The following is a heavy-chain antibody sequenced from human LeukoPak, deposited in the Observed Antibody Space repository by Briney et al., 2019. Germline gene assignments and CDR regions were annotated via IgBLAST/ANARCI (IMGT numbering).Heavy chain of an antibody. D-gene: IGHD3-10*01. CDR3: AKKGTMVRGDGDYFDY. J-gene: IGHJ4*02. CDR2: IYYSGST. Sequence: SETLSLTCTVSGGSISSYYWSWIRQPPGKGLEWIGYIYYSGSTNYNPSLKSRVTISVDTSKNQFSLKLSSVTAADTAVYYCAKKGTMVRGDGDYFDYWGQGTLVTVSS. CDR1: GGSISSYY. V-gene: IGHV4-59*01.